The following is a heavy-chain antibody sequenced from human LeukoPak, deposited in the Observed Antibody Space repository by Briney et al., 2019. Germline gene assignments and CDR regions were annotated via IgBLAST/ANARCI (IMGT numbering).Heavy chain of an antibody. CDR3: ARDGGYSYGYDY. D-gene: IGHD5-18*01. J-gene: IGHJ4*02. V-gene: IGHV4-61*01. CDR1: GGSVSSGSYY. Sequence: KTSETLSLTCTVSGGSVSSGSYYWSWIRQPPGKGLEWIRYIYYSGSTNYNPSLKSRVTISVDTSKNQFSLKLSSVTAADTAVYYCARDGGYSYGYDYWGQGTLVTVSS. CDR2: IYYSGST.